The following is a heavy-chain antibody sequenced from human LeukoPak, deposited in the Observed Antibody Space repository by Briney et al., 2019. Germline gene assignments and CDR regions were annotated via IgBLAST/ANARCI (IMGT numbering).Heavy chain of an antibody. CDR1: GFTFNTYP. CDR2: TSHDESYK. V-gene: IGHV3-30-3*01. D-gene: IGHD6-13*01. J-gene: IGHJ4*02. Sequence: GGSLRLSCSASGFTFNTYPMHWVRQSPGKGLEWVAVTSHDESYKFYAESVKGRFTISRDNAKNSLYLQMNSLRAEDTAVYYCASLYSSSWYYWGLGTLVTVSS. CDR3: ASLYSSSWYY.